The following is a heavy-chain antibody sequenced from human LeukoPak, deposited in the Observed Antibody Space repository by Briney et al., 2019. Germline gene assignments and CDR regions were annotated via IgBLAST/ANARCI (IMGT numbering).Heavy chain of an antibody. J-gene: IGHJ3*02. V-gene: IGHV1-69*05. CDR2: IIPIFGTA. Sequence: RASVKVSCKASGGTFSSYAISWVRQAPGQGLEWMGGIIPIFGTANYAQKFQGRVTITTDESTSTAYMELSSLRSEDTAVYYCARDYRPVTGPGSSDAFDIWGQGTMVTVSS. CDR3: ARDYRPVTGPGSSDAFDI. CDR1: GGTFSSYA. D-gene: IGHD4-11*01.